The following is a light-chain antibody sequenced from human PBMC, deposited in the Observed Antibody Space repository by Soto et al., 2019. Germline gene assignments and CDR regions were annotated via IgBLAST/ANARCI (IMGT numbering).Light chain of an antibody. Sequence: QSVLAQPAAVSGSPGQSITISCTGTSSGIRDYNYVSWYQQLPGNAPKLIMYEVSNRPSGISNRFSGSKSGNTASLTISGLQAEDEADYYCSSKSPDFFGTGTKVTVL. CDR2: EVS. V-gene: IGLV2-14*01. CDR3: SSKSPDF. J-gene: IGLJ1*01. CDR1: SSGIRDYNY.